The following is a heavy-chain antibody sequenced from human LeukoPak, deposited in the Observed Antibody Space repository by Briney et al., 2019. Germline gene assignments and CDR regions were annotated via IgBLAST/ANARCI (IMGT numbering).Heavy chain of an antibody. CDR3: ARPGERSRRDWNLDQ. D-gene: IGHD1-1*01. CDR2: VYPRDSDT. CDR1: GYSFSNYW. Sequence: GESLRISCKASGYSFSNYWIGWVRQVPGKGLEWMGIVYPRDSDTRYSPSFQGQVTISADKSISTAYLQWSSLKASDTAVYYCARPGERSRRDWNLDQWGQGTLVTVSS. V-gene: IGHV5-51*01. J-gene: IGHJ4*02.